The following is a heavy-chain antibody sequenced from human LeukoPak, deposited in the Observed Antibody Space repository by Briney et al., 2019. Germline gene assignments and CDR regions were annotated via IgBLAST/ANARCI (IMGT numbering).Heavy chain of an antibody. CDR2: IYYSGST. Sequence: ETLSLTCTVSGGSISSYYWSWIRQPPGKGMEWIGYIYYSGSTNYNPSLKSRVTISVDTSKNQFSLKLSSVTAADTAVYYCAREIGVVKYYFDYWGQGTLVTVSS. V-gene: IGHV4-59*12. CDR3: AREIGVVKYYFDY. CDR1: GGSISSYY. D-gene: IGHD3-3*01. J-gene: IGHJ4*02.